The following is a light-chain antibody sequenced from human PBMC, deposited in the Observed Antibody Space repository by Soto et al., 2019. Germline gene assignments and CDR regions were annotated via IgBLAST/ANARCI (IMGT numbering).Light chain of an antibody. CDR3: QQSYHAPYT. CDR2: AAS. Sequence: DIQMTHSPSSLSASVGDRVTITCRASQSISDYLNWFQQKPGKAPKLLIYAASSLQSGVPSRFSGSGTGTDFTLTISSLQPEDFATYYWQQSYHAPYTFGQGTKLEIK. J-gene: IGKJ2*01. CDR1: QSISDY. V-gene: IGKV1-39*01.